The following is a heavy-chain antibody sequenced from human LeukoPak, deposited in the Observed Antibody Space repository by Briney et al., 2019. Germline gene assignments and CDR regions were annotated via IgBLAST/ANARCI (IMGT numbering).Heavy chain of an antibody. J-gene: IGHJ5*02. CDR3: ARENPIPAAGWFDP. Sequence: IYYSASTNYNPSLKRGVNISVDTSTNEFSLRVSSVTAADTAVYYCARENPIPAAGWFDPWGQGTLVTVSS. D-gene: IGHD6-13*01. V-gene: IGHV4-59*01. CDR2: IYYSAST.